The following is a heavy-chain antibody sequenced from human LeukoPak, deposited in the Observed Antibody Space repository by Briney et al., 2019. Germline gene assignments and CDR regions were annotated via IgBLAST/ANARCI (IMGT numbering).Heavy chain of an antibody. V-gene: IGHV4-39*01. Sequence: SETLSLTCTVSGGSISSSSYYWGWIRLPPGKGLEWIGSIYYSGSSYYNPSLKSRVTISVHTSKNQFSLKLSSVTAADTAVYYCARHVDTATDYFDYWGQGTLVTVSS. CDR2: IYYSGSS. D-gene: IGHD5-18*01. CDR3: ARHVDTATDYFDY. J-gene: IGHJ4*02. CDR1: GGSISSSSYY.